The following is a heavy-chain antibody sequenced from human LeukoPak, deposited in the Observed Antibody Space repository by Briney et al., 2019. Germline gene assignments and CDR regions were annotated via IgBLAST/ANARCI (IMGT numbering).Heavy chain of an antibody. V-gene: IGHV3-72*01. Sequence: GESLRLSCAASGFTFSDHFLDWVRQAPGKGLEWVGRTRNKANSYITEYAASVKGRFTISRDDSKNSLYLQMSSLKTDDTAMYYCASIRGTFGYWGQGTLVTVSS. CDR2: TRNKANSYIT. D-gene: IGHD1-26*01. J-gene: IGHJ4*02. CDR1: GFTFSDHF. CDR3: ASIRGTFGY.